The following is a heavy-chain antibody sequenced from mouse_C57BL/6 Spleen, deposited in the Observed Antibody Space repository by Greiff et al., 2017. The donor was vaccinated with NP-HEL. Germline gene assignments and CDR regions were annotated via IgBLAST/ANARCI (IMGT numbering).Heavy chain of an antibody. CDR3: ARDGRKGFDY. D-gene: IGHD1-1*01. V-gene: IGHV1-82*01. J-gene: IGHJ2*01. CDR1: GYAFSSSW. CDR2: IYPGDGDT. Sequence: QVQLKESGPELVKPGASVKISCKASGYAFSSSWMNWVKQRPGKGLEWIGRIYPGDGDTNYNGKFKGKATLTADKSSSTAYMQLSSLTSEDSAVYFCARDGRKGFDYWGQGTTLTVSS.